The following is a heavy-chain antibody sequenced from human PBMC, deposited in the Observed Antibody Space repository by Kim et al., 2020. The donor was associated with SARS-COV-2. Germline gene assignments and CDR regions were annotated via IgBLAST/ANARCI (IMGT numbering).Heavy chain of an antibody. J-gene: IGHJ4*02. CDR3: ARVMPGTDYFDY. Sequence: GGSLRLSCAASEFTFNNYNMNWVRQAPGMGLEWVSYISKNSGTTYYADSVKGRFTISRDNAKNSLFLQMNSLRAEDTAVYYCARVMPGTDYFDYWGQGTLVTVSS. CDR2: ISKNSGTT. D-gene: IGHD2-2*01. V-gene: IGHV3-48*04. CDR1: EFTFNNYN.